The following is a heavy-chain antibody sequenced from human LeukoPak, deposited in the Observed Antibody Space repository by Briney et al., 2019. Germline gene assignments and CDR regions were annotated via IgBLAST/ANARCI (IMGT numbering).Heavy chain of an antibody. CDR2: ISSSGSTI. V-gene: IGHV3-48*04. CDR1: GFTFSSYS. J-gene: IGHJ6*02. Sequence: GGSLRLSCAASGFTFSSYSMNWVRQAPGKGLEWVSYISSSGSTIYYADSVKGRFTISRDNAKNSLYLQMNSLRAEDTAVYYCARGGLGIAAAGTWPHGMDVWGQGTTVTVSS. D-gene: IGHD6-13*01. CDR3: ARGGLGIAAAGTWPHGMDV.